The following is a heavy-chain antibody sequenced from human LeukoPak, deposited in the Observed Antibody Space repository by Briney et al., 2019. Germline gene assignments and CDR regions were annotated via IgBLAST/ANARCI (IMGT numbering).Heavy chain of an antibody. Sequence: SETLSLTCTVSGYSISSDYYWGWIRQPPGKGLEWIGSVSHSGSTYYNPSLKSRVTISVDTSKNQFSLKLSSVTAADTAVYYCARGQKYRSGYTVTELGSGYFDYWGQGTLVTVSS. CDR2: VSHSGST. CDR3: ARGQKYRSGYTVTELGSGYFDY. V-gene: IGHV4-38-2*02. J-gene: IGHJ4*02. D-gene: IGHD5-18*01. CDR1: GYSISSDYY.